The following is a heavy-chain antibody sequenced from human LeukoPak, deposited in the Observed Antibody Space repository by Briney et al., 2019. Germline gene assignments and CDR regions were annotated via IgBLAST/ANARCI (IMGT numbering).Heavy chain of an antibody. CDR1: GFTFSSYS. CDR3: ARDQYGSGSYVSLYYFDY. Sequence: GGSLRLSCAASGFTFSSYSMNWVRQAPGKGPEWVSSISSSSSYIYYADSVKGRFTISRDNAKNSLYLQMNSLRAEDTAVYYCARDQYGSGSYVSLYYFDYWGQGTLVTVSS. D-gene: IGHD3-10*01. J-gene: IGHJ4*02. V-gene: IGHV3-21*01. CDR2: ISSSSSYI.